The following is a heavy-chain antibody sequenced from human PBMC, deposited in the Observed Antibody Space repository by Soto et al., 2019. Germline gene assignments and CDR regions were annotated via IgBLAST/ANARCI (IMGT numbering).Heavy chain of an antibody. CDR3: ARGGRHSDYYYYYGMDV. CDR2: INTSGGSP. V-gene: IGHV1-46*01. D-gene: IGHD6-25*01. J-gene: IGHJ6*02. CDR1: GYTFAIYY. Sequence: ASVKVSCKAFGYTFAIYYIHWVRQAPGQGLEWMGVINTSGGSPTYAQKFQDRVTMTRDTSTSTVYMELSSLRSEDTAVYYCARGGRHSDYYYYYGMDVWGQGTTVTVSS.